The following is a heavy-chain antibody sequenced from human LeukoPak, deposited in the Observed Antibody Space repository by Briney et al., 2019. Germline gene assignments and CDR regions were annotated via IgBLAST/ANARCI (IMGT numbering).Heavy chain of an antibody. CDR1: GGSISSYY. CDR3: ARGSYLQSLDY. J-gene: IGHJ4*02. D-gene: IGHD5-24*01. V-gene: IGHV4-59*01. Sequence: SETLSLTCTVSGGSISSYYWSWIRQPPGKGLEWIGYIYYSGSTNYNPSLKSRVTISVDTSKNQFSLKLSSATAADTAVYYCARGSYLQSLDYWGQGTLVTVSS. CDR2: IYYSGST.